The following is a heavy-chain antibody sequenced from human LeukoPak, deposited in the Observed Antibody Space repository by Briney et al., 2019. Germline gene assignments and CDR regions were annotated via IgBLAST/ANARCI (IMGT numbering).Heavy chain of an antibody. Sequence: SQTLSLTCTVSGGSISSGDYYWSWIRQPPGKGLEWIGYIYYSGSTYYNPSLKSRVTISVDTSKNQFSLKLSSVTAADTAVYYCASSIGYDISLHYYYYGMDVWGQGTTVTVS. D-gene: IGHD3-9*01. CDR2: IYYSGST. CDR3: ASSIGYDISLHYYYYGMDV. V-gene: IGHV4-30-4*01. J-gene: IGHJ6*02. CDR1: GGSISSGDYY.